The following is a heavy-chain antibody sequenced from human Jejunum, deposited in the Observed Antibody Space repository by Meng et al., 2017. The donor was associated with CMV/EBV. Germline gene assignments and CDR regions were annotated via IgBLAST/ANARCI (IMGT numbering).Heavy chain of an antibody. CDR3: ARGFSNGYLPFDY. V-gene: IGHV1-69*01. CDR1: GGVFNNYA. CDR2: IIAVLKTP. J-gene: IGHJ4*02. D-gene: IGHD3-22*01. Sequence: QVQLVQSGTEVKKPXSSVKVSCKSSGGVFNNYALNWVRQAPGQGLEWMGGIIAVLKTPTYAQKFRGRLTITADESTGTTYMDLTSLTSEDTAVYYCARGFSNGYLPFDYWGQGTLVNVSS.